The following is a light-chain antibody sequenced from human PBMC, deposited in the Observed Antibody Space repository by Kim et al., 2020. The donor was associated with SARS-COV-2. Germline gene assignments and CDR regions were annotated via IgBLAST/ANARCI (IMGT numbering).Light chain of an antibody. CDR1: GLRSIY. V-gene: IGLV3-19*01. CDR3: NSRDSSGNHLGR. CDR2: GTN. J-gene: IGLJ2*01. Sequence: GQTTRITVQGDGLRSIYVTWYHRKRGTPPVLVIYGTNDRPSGIPDRFSGSGSGNTASLTITGAEAEDEAGYYCNSRDSSGNHLGRFGGGTQLTVL.